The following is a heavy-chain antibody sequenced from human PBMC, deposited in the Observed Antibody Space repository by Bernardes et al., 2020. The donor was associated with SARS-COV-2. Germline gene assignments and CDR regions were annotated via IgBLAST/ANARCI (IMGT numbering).Heavy chain of an antibody. Sequence: GGSLRLSCAASGLTVGSSYMTWVRQAPGKGLEWVAVIYRGGNTYYADSVKGRFTISRDDSKNTLYLQMNSLRAEDTAVYYCARRYSSSWAHDYWGQGTLVTVSS. J-gene: IGHJ4*02. CDR3: ARRYSSSWAHDY. CDR2: IYRGGNT. V-gene: IGHV3-66*04. D-gene: IGHD6-13*01. CDR1: GLTVGSSY.